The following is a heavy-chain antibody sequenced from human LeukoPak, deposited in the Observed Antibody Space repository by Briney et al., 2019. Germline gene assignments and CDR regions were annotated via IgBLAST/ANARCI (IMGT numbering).Heavy chain of an antibody. J-gene: IGHJ4*02. CDR2: IYYSGST. Sequence: SETLSLTCTVSGGSFSSGSYYWSWIRQPPGKGLEWIGYIYYSGSTNYNPSLKSRVTISVDTSKNQFSLKLSSVTAADTAVYYCARGGTMALGGFDYWGQGTLVTVSS. D-gene: IGHD3-10*01. V-gene: IGHV4-61*01. CDR1: GGSFSSGSYY. CDR3: ARGGTMALGGFDY.